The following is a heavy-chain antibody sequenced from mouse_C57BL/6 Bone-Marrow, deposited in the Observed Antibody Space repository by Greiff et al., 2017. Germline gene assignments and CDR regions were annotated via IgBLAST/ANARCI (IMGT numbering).Heavy chain of an antibody. Sequence: EVQLQQSGPELVKPGASVKIPCKASGYTFTDYNMDWVKQSHGKSLEWIGDINPNNGGTIYNQKFKGKATLTVDKSSSTAYMELRSLTSEDTAFYYCARTYYGAGAYFDYWGQCTTLTVSS. D-gene: IGHD1-1*01. CDR3: ARTYYGAGAYFDY. V-gene: IGHV1-18*01. CDR2: INPNNGGT. J-gene: IGHJ2*01. CDR1: GYTFTDYN.